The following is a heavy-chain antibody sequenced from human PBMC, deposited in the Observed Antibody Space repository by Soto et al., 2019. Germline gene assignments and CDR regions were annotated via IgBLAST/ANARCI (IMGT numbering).Heavy chain of an antibody. Sequence: SQTLSLTCSLSVDRVSRTSAAWNWMRQSPSRGLEWLGRTYYRSKWYNDYAVSVKSRITINPDTSKNQFSLQLNSVTPEATAVYYCAGGGNYYYYGMDVWRQGTTVT. J-gene: IGHJ6*02. CDR2: TYYRSKWYN. V-gene: IGHV6-1*01. D-gene: IGHD6-13*01. CDR3: AGGGNYYYYGMDV. CDR1: VDRVSRTSAA.